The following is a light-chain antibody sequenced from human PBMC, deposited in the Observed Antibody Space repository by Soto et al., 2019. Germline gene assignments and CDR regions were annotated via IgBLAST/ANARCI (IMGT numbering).Light chain of an antibody. J-gene: IGLJ2*01. Sequence: QLVLTQPPSASGTPGQRVTISCSGSSSNIGGNIVNWYQQLPGTAPKLLIFGNDQRPSWVPDRFSGSESGTSASLAISGLQSEDEANSYCAAWDDSLNGVVFGGGTKLTVL. CDR1: SSNIGGNI. CDR3: AAWDDSLNGVV. CDR2: GND. V-gene: IGLV1-44*01.